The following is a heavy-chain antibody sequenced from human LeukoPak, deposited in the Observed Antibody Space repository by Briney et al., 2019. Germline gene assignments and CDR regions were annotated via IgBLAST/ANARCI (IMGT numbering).Heavy chain of an antibody. D-gene: IGHD6-25*01. CDR1: AFTFSNYA. CDR3: AKEPTPYSSGWYFKH. J-gene: IGHJ1*01. V-gene: IGHV3-30*18. Sequence: GGSLRLSCASSAFTFSNYAMQCVRQAPGKGLEWGAVISHDGSTTFYAGSVKGRFTISRDNSTNTLNLQMYSLTPEDTAVYYCAKEPTPYSSGWYFKHWGQGTLVTVSS. CDR2: ISHDGSTT.